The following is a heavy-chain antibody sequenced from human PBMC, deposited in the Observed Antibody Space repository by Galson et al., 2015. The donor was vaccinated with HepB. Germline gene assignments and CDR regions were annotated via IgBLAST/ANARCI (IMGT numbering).Heavy chain of an antibody. D-gene: IGHD6-19*01. CDR2: ISYDGSNK. J-gene: IGHJ3*02. CDR1: GFTFSSYA. Sequence: SLRLSCAASGFTFSSYAMHWVRQAPGKGLEWVAVISYDGSNKYYADSVKGRFTISRDNSKNTLYLQVNSLRAEDTAVYYCARARSIAVAGDIWGQGTMVTVSS. V-gene: IGHV3-30*04. CDR3: ARARSIAVAGDI.